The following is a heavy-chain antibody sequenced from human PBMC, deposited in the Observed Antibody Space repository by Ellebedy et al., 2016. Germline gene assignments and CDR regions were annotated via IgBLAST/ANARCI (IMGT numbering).Heavy chain of an antibody. CDR1: GFTFSSYA. CDR2: ITATGGSI. V-gene: IGHV3-23*01. Sequence: GESLKISXADSGFTFSSYAMSWVRQAPGKGLEWVSAITATGGSIYYADSVKGRFTISRDNAWHALYLQMNSLRAEDTAVYYCARVPYDSGSYRVDYWGQGALVTVSS. J-gene: IGHJ4*02. CDR3: ARVPYDSGSYRVDY. D-gene: IGHD3-10*01.